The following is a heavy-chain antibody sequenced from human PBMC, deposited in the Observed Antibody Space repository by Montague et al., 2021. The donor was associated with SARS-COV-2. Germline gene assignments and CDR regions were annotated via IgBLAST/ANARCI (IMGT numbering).Heavy chain of an antibody. V-gene: IGHV4-59*01. CDR2: VYYTGST. J-gene: IGHJ5*02. D-gene: IGHD3-22*01. CDR3: ARGRVNYCYGSHRFDP. CDR1: GGSIASYY. Sequence: SETLSLTCAVSGGSIASYYWSWIRQPPGKGLECIGYVYYTGSTTYNPSLKSRVTISIDTSKNQFSLKLHSVTAADTAVYYCARGRVNYCYGSHRFDPWGQGTLVTVSS.